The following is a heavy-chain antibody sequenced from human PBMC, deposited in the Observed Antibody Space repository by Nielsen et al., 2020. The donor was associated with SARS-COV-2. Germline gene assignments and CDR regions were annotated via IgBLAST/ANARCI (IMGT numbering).Heavy chain of an antibody. D-gene: IGHD3-22*01. J-gene: IGHJ4*02. CDR3: ATRGDYDSSGYYYGTYYFDY. Sequence: WIRQPPGKGLEWVAVISYDGSNKYYADSVKGRFTISRDNSKNTLYLQMNSLRAEDTAVYYCATRGDYDSSGYYYGTYYFDYWGQGTLVTVSS. V-gene: IGHV3-30*04. CDR2: ISYDGSNK.